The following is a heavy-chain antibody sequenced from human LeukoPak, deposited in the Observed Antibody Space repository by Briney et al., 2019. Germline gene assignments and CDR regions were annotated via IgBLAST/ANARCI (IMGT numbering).Heavy chain of an antibody. CDR1: GVSISSSNSY. D-gene: IGHD6-19*01. J-gene: IGHJ4*02. Sequence: SETLSLTCTVSGVSISSSNSYWGWIRQPPGKGLEWIGSIYYTGNTYYNASLKSRVTISIDTSKNQFSLKLSSVTAADTAVYYCADAVAGADFDYWGQGTLVTVSS. CDR3: ADAVAGADFDY. V-gene: IGHV4-39*01. CDR2: IYYTGNT.